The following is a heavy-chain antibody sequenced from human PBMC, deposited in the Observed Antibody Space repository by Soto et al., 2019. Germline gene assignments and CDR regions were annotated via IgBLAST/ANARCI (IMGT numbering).Heavy chain of an antibody. CDR2: ISSSGSTI. D-gene: IGHD3-16*01. Sequence: QVQLVESGGGLVKPGGSLRRSCAAAGFTFSDYYMSWIRQAPGKGLEWVSYISSSGSTIYYTDSVKGRFTITRDNAKNSLYLQMNSLRAEDTAVYYGARDWGEPRTVDYWGQGTLVTVSS. V-gene: IGHV3-11*01. CDR3: ARDWGEPRTVDY. CDR1: GFTFSDYY. J-gene: IGHJ4*02.